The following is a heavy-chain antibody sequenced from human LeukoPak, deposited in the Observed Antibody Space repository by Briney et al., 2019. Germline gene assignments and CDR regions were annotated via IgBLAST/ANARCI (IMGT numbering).Heavy chain of an antibody. D-gene: IGHD3-3*01. CDR2: FSGSGGST. Sequence: PGGSLRLSCAASGFTFSSYAMSWVRQAPGKGLEWVPAFSGSGGSTYYADSVKGRFTISRDNSKNTLYLQMNSLRAEDTAVYYCANEPPNLLEWLPVSYWGQGTLVTVSS. CDR1: GFTFSSYA. CDR3: ANEPPNLLEWLPVSY. V-gene: IGHV3-23*01. J-gene: IGHJ4*02.